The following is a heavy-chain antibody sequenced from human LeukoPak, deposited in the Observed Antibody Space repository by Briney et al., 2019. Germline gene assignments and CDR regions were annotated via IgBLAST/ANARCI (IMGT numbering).Heavy chain of an antibody. CDR3: VKHSAPVLAAARFDY. CDR2: ISNSGSNT. V-gene: IGHV3-11*01. Sequence: GGSLRLSCAASGFTFSDYYMSWIRQAPGKGLEWVSYISNSGSNTYYADSVKGRFTISRDNSKNTLYLQMNSLRAEDTALYYCVKHSAPVLAAARFDYWGQGNLVTVSS. CDR1: GFTFSDYY. J-gene: IGHJ4*02. D-gene: IGHD2-2*01.